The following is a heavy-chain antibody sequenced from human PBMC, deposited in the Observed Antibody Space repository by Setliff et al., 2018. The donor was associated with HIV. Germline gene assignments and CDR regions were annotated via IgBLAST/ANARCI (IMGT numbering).Heavy chain of an antibody. CDR3: ARGQVVGYTYSGIEL. V-gene: IGHV1-69*05. J-gene: IGHJ4*02. CDR2: LLPLFETT. D-gene: IGHD5-18*01. CDR1: GGTFSGSG. Sequence: SVKVSCKASGGTFSGSGINWVRQALGQGFEWVGGLLPLFETTTYAQTFQGRVSITTDESTSTTYMELSSLRSDDTAVYHCARGQVVGYTYSGIELWGQGTLVTVSS.